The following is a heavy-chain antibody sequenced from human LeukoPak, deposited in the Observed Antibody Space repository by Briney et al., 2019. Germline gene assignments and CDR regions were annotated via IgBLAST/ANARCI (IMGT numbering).Heavy chain of an antibody. J-gene: IGHJ4*02. CDR2: ISYDGSNK. CDR3: ARGDDILTGYYILFY. CDR1: GFTFSNYW. Sequence: GGSLRLSCAASGFTFSNYWMRWVRQAPGKGLEWVAVISYDGSNKYYADSVKGRFTISRDNSKNTLYLQMNSLRAEDTAVYYCARGDDILTGYYILFYWGQGTLVTVSS. D-gene: IGHD3-9*01. V-gene: IGHV3-30*01.